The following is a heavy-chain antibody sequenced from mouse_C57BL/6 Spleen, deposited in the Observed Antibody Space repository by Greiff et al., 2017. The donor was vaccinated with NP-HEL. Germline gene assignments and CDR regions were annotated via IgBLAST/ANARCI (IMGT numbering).Heavy chain of an antibody. Sequence: VQLQQSGPELVKPGASVKISCKASGYSFTGYYMNWVKQSPEMSLEWIGEINPSTGGTTYNQKFKAKATLTVDKSSSTAYMQLKSLTSEDSAVYYCARRGNYGGFDYWGQGTTLTVSS. CDR1: GYSFTGYY. CDR2: INPSTGGT. CDR3: ARRGNYGGFDY. V-gene: IGHV1-42*01. J-gene: IGHJ2*01. D-gene: IGHD2-1*01.